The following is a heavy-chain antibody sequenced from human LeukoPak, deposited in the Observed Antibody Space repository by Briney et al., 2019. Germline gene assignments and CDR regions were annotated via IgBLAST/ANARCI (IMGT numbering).Heavy chain of an antibody. V-gene: IGHV3-7*01. J-gene: IGHJ1*01. CDR1: GFTFSSYW. CDR3: ARDVPTYSSPAD. CDR2: IKQDGSER. D-gene: IGHD6-13*01. Sequence: GGSLRLSCAASGFTFSSYWMSWVRQAPGKGLEWVTNIKQDGSERYYVDSVKGRFTISRDNAKNSLYLQMNSLRAEDTAVYYCARDVPTYSSPADWGQGTLVTVSS.